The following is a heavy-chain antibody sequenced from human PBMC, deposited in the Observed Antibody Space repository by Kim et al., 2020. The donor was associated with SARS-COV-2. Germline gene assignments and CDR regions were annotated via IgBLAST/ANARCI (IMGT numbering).Heavy chain of an antibody. D-gene: IGHD4-17*01. CDR3: ARGPTVTTIRYHSWAMYDY. V-gene: IGHV4-34*01. J-gene: IGHJ4*02. CDR1: GGSFSGYY. CDR2: INHSGST. Sequence: SETLSLTCAVYGGSFSGYYWSWIRQPPGKGLEWIGEINHSGSTNYNPYLKSRVTISVNTSTNQFSLKLSSVTAADTAVNYCARGPTVTTIRYHSWAMYDYWGQGTLVTASS.